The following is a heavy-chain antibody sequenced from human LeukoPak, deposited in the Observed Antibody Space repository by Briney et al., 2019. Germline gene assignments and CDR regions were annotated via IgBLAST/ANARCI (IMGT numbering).Heavy chain of an antibody. CDR1: GYTFSGHY. J-gene: IGHJ5*02. CDR3: ARDPDFYGSGSSFPDGWFDP. CDR2: INPNSGDT. Sequence: GASVKVSCKASGYTFSGHYMHWVRRAAGQGLEWMGCINPNSGDTNYAQRFQGRVTMTRDTSISTAYMELSRLRSDDTAVYFCARDPDFYGSGSSFPDGWFDPWGQGTLVTASS. D-gene: IGHD3-10*01. V-gene: IGHV1-2*02.